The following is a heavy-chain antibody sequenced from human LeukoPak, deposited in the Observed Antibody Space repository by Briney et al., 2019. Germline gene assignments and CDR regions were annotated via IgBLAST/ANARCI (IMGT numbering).Heavy chain of an antibody. CDR1: GYSISSGYY. V-gene: IGHV4-38-2*02. CDR2: IYHSGST. J-gene: IGHJ5*02. CDR3: AGDAHYYDSSGYYYANWFDP. Sequence: SETLSLTCTVSGYSISSGYYWGWIRQPPGKGLEWIGSIYHSGSTYYNPSLKSRVTISVDTSKNQFSLKLSSVTAADTAVYYCAGDAHYYDSSGYYYANWFDPWGQGTLVTVSS. D-gene: IGHD3-22*01.